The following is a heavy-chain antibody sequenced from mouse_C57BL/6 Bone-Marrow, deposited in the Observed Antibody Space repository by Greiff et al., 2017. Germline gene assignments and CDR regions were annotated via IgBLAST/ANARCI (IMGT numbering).Heavy chain of an antibody. CDR3: ARHEDDGYLFAY. J-gene: IGHJ3*01. Sequence: QVQLQQSGAELVKPGASVKLSCKASGYTFTEYTIHWVKQRPGQGLEWIGWFYPGGGRIKYNEKFKDKANLTAEKSSSTVYMELSRLTSEDSAVYFCARHEDDGYLFAYWGQGTLVTVSA. D-gene: IGHD2-3*01. V-gene: IGHV1-62-2*01. CDR1: GYTFTEYT. CDR2: FYPGGGRI.